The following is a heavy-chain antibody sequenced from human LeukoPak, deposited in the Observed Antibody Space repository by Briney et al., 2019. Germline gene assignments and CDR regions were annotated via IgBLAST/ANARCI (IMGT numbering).Heavy chain of an antibody. J-gene: IGHJ3*02. Sequence: GGSLRLSCAASGFTVSSNYMNXVXXAXXXXXXXXSVXYSGDSTYYADSVKGRFTXSRDNSKNTLYLQMNSLRAEDTAVYYCARDWGRVPDAFDIWGQGTMVTVSS. D-gene: IGHD7-27*01. CDR1: GFTVSSNY. CDR2: XYSGDST. V-gene: IGHV3-53*01. CDR3: ARDWGRVPDAFDI.